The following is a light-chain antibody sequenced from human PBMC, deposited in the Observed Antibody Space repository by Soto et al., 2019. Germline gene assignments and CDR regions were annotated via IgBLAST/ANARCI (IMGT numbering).Light chain of an antibody. Sequence: DIQMTQSPSTLSASVGDRVTITCRASQSISSWLAWYQQKPGKAPKFLMYTASTLESGVPSRFSGSGSGTEFTLTISSLQSDDFGTYYCQPYNSYPLTFGGGTKVEIK. CDR1: QSISSW. CDR2: TAS. V-gene: IGKV1-5*03. J-gene: IGKJ4*01. CDR3: QPYNSYPLT.